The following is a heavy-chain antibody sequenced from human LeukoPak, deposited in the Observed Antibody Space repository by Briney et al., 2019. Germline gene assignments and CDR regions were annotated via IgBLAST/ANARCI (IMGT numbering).Heavy chain of an antibody. V-gene: IGHV1-69*02. CDR1: GYTFTGYY. CDR2: IIPILGIA. CDR3: ASSLINVDTAMVDY. D-gene: IGHD5-18*01. Sequence: SVKVSCKASGYTFTGYYLHWVRQAPGQGLEWMGRIIPILGIANYAQKFQGRVTITADKSTSTAYMELSSLRSEDTAVYYCASSLINVDTAMVDYWGQGTLVTVSS. J-gene: IGHJ4*02.